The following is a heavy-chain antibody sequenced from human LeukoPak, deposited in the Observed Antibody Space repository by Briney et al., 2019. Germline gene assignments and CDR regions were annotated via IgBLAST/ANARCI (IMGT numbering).Heavy chain of an antibody. Sequence: EGSLRLSCAASGFTFSSYSMNWVRQAPGKGLEWVSSISSSSSYIYYADSVKGRFTISRDNAKNSLYLQMNSLRAEDTAVYYCARDSARYCSGGSCPQGDYWGQGTLVTVSS. V-gene: IGHV3-21*01. J-gene: IGHJ4*02. CDR1: GFTFSSYS. CDR2: ISSSSSYI. D-gene: IGHD2-15*01. CDR3: ARDSARYCSGGSCPQGDY.